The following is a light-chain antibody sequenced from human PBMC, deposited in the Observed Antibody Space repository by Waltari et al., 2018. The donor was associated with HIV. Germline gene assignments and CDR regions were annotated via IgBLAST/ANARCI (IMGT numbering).Light chain of an antibody. V-gene: IGKV1-39*01. J-gene: IGKJ1*01. CDR3: QQSYTTPRT. CDR1: QSISSY. CDR2: AAS. Sequence: DIQMTQSPSSLSASVGDRVTITCRASQSISSYLNWYQQKPGKAPKVLIYAASSLQSGVPSRFSGSGSGTDFTLTITSLQPEDFATYYCQQSYTTPRTFGQGP.